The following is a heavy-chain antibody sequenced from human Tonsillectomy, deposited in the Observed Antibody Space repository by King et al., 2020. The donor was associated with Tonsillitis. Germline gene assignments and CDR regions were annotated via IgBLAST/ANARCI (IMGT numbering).Heavy chain of an antibody. CDR2: TSGSGLTT. CDR1: VFPFSSFA. CDR3: AKDQVPGRGGSNRGYFDH. J-gene: IGHJ4*01. Sequence: VQLVESGGDLVQPGGSLRLSCVASVFPFSSFAMSWIRQAPGKGLEWVSTTSGSGLTTYYADSVKGRFTISRDNLKNMMYLEMNSLGADDTAIYFCAKDQVPGRGGSNRGYFDHWGQGTLVIVSS. D-gene: IGHD2-15*01. V-gene: IGHV3-23*04.